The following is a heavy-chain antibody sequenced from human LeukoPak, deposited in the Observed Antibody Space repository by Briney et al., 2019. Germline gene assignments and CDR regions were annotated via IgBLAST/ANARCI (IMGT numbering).Heavy chain of an antibody. V-gene: IGHV3-23*01. CDR3: AKDFYYDSSGPTLYFDY. CDR2: ISGSGGST. CDR1: GFTFSSYA. Sequence: PGGSLRLSCAASGFTFSSYATSWVRQAPGKGLEWVSAISGSGGSTYYADSVKGRFTISRDNSKNTLYLQMNSLRAEDTAVYYCAKDFYYDSSGPTLYFDYWGQGTLVTVSS. D-gene: IGHD3-22*01. J-gene: IGHJ4*02.